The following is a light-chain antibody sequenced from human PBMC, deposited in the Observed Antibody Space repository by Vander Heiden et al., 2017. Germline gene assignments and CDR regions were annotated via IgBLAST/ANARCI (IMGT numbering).Light chain of an antibody. J-gene: IGKJ1*01. CDR2: AAS. Sequence: DIQMNQSPSSLSASVGDRVTITCRASQSISSYLNWYQQKPGKAPKLLIYAASSLQSGVPSRFSGSGYGTDFTLTISSLQPEDFAPYYCQQSDSTPPGTFGQGTKVEIK. CDR3: QQSDSTPPGT. CDR1: QSISSY. V-gene: IGKV1-39*01.